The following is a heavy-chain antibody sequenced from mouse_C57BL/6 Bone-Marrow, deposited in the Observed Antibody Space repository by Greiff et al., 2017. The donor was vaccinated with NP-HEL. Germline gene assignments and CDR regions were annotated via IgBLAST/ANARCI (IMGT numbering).Heavy chain of an antibody. J-gene: IGHJ3*01. CDR2: IYPGDGDT. D-gene: IGHD2-10*01. Sequence: VQLQESGPELVKPGASVKISCKASGYAFSSSWMNWVKQRPGKGLEWIGRIYPGDGDTNYNGKFKGKATLTADKSSSTAYMQLSSLTSEDSAVYFCARAYYGAYWGQGTLVTVSA. V-gene: IGHV1-82*01. CDR1: GYAFSSSW. CDR3: ARAYYGAY.